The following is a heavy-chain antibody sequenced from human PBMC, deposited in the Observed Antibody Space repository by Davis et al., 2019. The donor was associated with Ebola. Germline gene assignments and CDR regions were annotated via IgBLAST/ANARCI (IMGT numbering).Heavy chain of an antibody. CDR3: ARWRNSWGSSPYYYFDS. J-gene: IGHJ4*02. D-gene: IGHD3-16*01. CDR2: ITQDGGEK. CDR1: GFTFTSSW. V-gene: IGHV3-7*01. Sequence: PGGSLRLSCAASGFTFTSSWMSWVRQAPGKGLEWVANITQDGGEKYYVDSVKGRFTVSRDNARNSLYLQMNSLRAEDTAVYYCARWRNSWGSSPYYYFDSWGQGTLVTVSS.